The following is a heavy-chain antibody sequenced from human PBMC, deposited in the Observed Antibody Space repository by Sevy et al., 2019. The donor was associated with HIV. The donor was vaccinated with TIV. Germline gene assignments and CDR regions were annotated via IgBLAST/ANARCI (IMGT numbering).Heavy chain of an antibody. CDR2: IYPGDSDT. D-gene: IGHD2-2*02. CDR1: GYSFTSYW. V-gene: IGHV5-51*01. CDR3: ARAYCSSTSCYIPWFDP. J-gene: IGHJ5*02. Sequence: GESLKISCKGSGYSFTSYWIGWVRQMPGKGLEWMGIIYPGDSDTRYSPSFQGQVPISADKSISTAYLQWSSLKASDTAMYYCARAYCSSTSCYIPWFDPWGQGTLVTVSS.